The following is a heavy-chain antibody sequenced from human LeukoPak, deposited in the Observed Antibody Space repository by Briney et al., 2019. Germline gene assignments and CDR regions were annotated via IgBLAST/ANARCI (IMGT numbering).Heavy chain of an antibody. CDR2: IYTTGSTDST. CDR3: AGIGAGSYY. V-gene: IGHV4-4*07. Sequence: PSETLSLTCTVDGGSIGSSYCSWIRQPAGKGLEWIGRIYTTGSTDSTDFNPSLKSRVTMSVDTSKNQFSLKLGSVTAADTAVYYCAGIGAGSYYWGQGTLVTVSS. D-gene: IGHD1-26*01. J-gene: IGHJ4*02. CDR1: GGSIGSSY.